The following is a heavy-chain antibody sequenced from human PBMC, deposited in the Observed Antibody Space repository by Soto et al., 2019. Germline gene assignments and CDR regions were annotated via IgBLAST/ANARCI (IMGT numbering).Heavy chain of an antibody. D-gene: IGHD2-2*01. J-gene: IGHJ4*02. CDR2: INPNSGGT. CDR3: ARELGSVVVPAAIGCDY. V-gene: IGHV1-2*02. Sequence: ASVKVSCKASGYTFTGSYMHWVRQAPGQGLEWLGWINPNSGGTTYAQKFQGRFTLTRDTSISTAYMELSRLRSDDTAVYYCARELGSVVVPAAIGCDYCGRGTLVTVAS. CDR1: GYTFTGSY.